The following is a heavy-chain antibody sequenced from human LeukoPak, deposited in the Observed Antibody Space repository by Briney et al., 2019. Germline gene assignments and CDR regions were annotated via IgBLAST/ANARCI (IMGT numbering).Heavy chain of an antibody. D-gene: IGHD3-22*01. CDR1: GYSFTNYW. CDR3: ARSDSSGYYRPPDY. Sequence: GESLKISCKASGYSFTNYWIAWVRQMPGKGLEWMGIIFPGDSDTRYSPSFQGQVTISVDKSITTAYLQWSSLKASDTAMYYCARSDSSGYYRPPDYWGQGTLVTVSS. CDR2: IFPGDSDT. J-gene: IGHJ4*02. V-gene: IGHV5-51*01.